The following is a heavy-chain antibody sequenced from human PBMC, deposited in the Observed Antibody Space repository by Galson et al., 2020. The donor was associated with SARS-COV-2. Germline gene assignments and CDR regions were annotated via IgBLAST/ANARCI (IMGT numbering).Heavy chain of an antibody. Sequence: GGSLRLSCAASGFTFSNYAVHWVRQAPGKGLEWVAIASYDGSNRHYADSVKGRFTISRDNSKNAVFLQMNSLRAEDTAVYYCATPSSFDSSGYFFAYWGQGSLVTVSS. J-gene: IGHJ4*02. V-gene: IGHV3-30-3*01. CDR3: ATPSSFDSSGYFFAY. CDR1: GFTFSNYA. D-gene: IGHD3-22*01. CDR2: ASYDGSNR.